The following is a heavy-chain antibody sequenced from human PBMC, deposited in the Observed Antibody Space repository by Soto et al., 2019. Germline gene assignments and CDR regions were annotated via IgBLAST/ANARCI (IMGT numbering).Heavy chain of an antibody. J-gene: IGHJ4*02. V-gene: IGHV4-59*01. D-gene: IGHD2-15*01. Sequence: PSETLSLTCTVSGGSISSYYLSWIRQPPGKGLEWIGYIYYSGSTNYNPSLKSRVTISVDTSKNQFSLKLSSVTAADTAVYYCARERGGSFNNFDYWGQGTLVTVS. CDR3: ARERGGSFNNFDY. CDR1: GGSISSYY. CDR2: IYYSGST.